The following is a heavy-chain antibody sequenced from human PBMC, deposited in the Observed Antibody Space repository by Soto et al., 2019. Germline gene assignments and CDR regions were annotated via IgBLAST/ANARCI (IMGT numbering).Heavy chain of an antibody. CDR2: INHSGST. CDR1: GGSFSGYY. V-gene: IGHV4-34*01. D-gene: IGHD3-3*01. J-gene: IGHJ6*03. CDR3: ARRGPFFNYYYYYMDV. Sequence: SETLSLTCAVYGGSFSGYYWSWIRQPPGKGLEWIGEINHSGSTNYNPSLKSRVTISVDTSKNQFSLKLSSVTAADTAVYYCARRGPFFNYYYYYMDVWGKGTTVTVSS.